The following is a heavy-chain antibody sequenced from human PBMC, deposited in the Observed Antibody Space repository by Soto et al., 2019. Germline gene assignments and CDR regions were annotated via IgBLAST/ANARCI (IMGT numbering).Heavy chain of an antibody. CDR1: GFTFSSYA. V-gene: IGHV3-23*01. J-gene: IGHJ6*02. Sequence: PGGSLRLSCAASGFTFSSYAMSWVLQAPGKGLGWVSAISGSGGSTYYADSVKCRFTISRDNSKNTLYLQMNSLRAEDTAVYYCAKFLDYYDSSGNGGTEVGTYYYGMDVWGQVTTVTVS. D-gene: IGHD3-22*01. CDR2: ISGSGGST. CDR3: AKFLDYYDSSGNGGTEVGTYYYGMDV.